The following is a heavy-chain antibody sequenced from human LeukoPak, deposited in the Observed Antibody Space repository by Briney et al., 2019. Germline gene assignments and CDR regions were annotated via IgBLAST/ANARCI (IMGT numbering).Heavy chain of an antibody. CDR3: ARGAVAVRNAFDI. V-gene: IGHV6-1*01. CDR2: TYYSSKWYN. CDR1: GDIVSLNCAA. J-gene: IGHJ3*02. Sequence: SQSLALTCGICGDIVSLNCAAWKSIRQSPSRGLELLGRTYYSSKWYNDYAVSVKSRITINPDTSKNQFSLHLNWVTREDTVLYYCARGAVAVRNAFDIWGQGTMVTVSS. D-gene: IGHD6-19*01.